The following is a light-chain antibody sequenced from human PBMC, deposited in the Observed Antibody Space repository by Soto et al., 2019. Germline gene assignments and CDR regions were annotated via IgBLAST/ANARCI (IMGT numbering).Light chain of an antibody. J-gene: IGKJ1*01. Sequence: DIQMTQSPSSLSASVGDRVTITCRASQGISSYLAWFQQKPGKAPKSLIYDASNLQNGVPSRFSGSGSDTHFTLTISSLQPEDFATYYCQQYHSYPESFGQGTKVEIK. CDR1: QGISSY. CDR3: QQYHSYPES. V-gene: IGKV1-16*01. CDR2: DAS.